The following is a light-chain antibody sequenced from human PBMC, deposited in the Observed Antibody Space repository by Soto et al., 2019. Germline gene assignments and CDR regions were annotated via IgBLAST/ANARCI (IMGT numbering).Light chain of an antibody. J-gene: IGLJ2*01. CDR1: SANIGSYNY. Sequence: QSALTQPASVSGSPEQSITISCTGSSANIGSYNYVAWYQQHPGQAPKLIIYDVTNRPSGVSDRFSGSKSDNTASLTISGLQAVDEAHYYCSPYTPASSVGVIFGGGTKVTVL. CDR2: DVT. CDR3: SPYTPASSVGVI. V-gene: IGLV2-14*03.